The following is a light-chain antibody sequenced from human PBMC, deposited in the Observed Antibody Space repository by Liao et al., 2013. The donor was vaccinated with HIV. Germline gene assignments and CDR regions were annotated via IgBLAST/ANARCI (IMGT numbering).Light chain of an antibody. J-gene: IGLJ2*01. Sequence: SYELTQPPSMSLSPGQTARITCSGDALPKKYAYWYQQKSGQAPVLVIYEDSKRPSGIPERFSGSSSGTKVTLTISGVQAEDEADYYCQSADSSGTYPTFGGGTKLTVL. CDR2: EDS. CDR1: ALPKKY. V-gene: IGLV3-25*03. CDR3: QSADSSGTYPT.